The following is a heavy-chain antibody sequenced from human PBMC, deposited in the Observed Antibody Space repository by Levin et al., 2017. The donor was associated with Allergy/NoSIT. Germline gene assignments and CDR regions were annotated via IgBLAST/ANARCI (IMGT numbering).Heavy chain of an antibody. CDR3: ARVFSYYYYMDV. V-gene: IGHV3-30*03. CDR1: GFTFSSYG. CDR2: ISSDGRKK. Sequence: GESLKISCAASGFTFSSYGMHWVRQAPGKGLEWVAVISSDGRKKFYADSVKGRFTISRDNSKNSLYLQMNSLRDEDTAVYYCARVFSYYYYMDVWGKGTTVTVSS. J-gene: IGHJ6*03.